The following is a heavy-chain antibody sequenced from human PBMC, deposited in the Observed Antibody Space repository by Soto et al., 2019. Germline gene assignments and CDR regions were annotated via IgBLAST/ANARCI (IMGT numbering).Heavy chain of an antibody. V-gene: IGHV1-69*01. CDR2: IIPIFGTA. Sequence: SVKVSCNASGGSFSSYAIIWGRQAPGQGLEWMGGIIPIFGTANYAQKFQGRVTITADESTSTAYMELSSLRSEDTAVYYCARESRVGGNSGVFWDYWGQGTLVTVSS. CDR1: GGSFSSYA. D-gene: IGHD2-21*02. J-gene: IGHJ4*02. CDR3: ARESRVGGNSGVFWDY.